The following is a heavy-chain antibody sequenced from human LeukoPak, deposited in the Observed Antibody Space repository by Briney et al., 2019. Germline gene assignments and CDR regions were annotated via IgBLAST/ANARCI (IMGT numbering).Heavy chain of an antibody. D-gene: IGHD3-10*01. J-gene: IGHJ4*02. Sequence: GGSLRLSCAASGFSFDTYAMTWVRQAPGKGLEWVSAISGDGGSTYYAVSVKGRFTISRDNSKNTLYLQMSSLRAEDTAMYFCAKDETLSGVNYFASWGQGALVTVSS. CDR3: AKDETLSGVNYFAS. V-gene: IGHV3-23*01. CDR2: ISGDGGST. CDR1: GFSFDTYA.